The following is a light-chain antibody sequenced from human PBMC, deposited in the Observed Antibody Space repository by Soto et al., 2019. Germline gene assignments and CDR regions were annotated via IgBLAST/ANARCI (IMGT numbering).Light chain of an antibody. Sequence: IVMTHSTATLSMPHGPGATLSYRASQNVSSKLAWYQHKPGQAPRLFIYGASSRATGIPARFSGSGYGTEFTLIISSLQPEDSAVYYCQQYNSWLWTFGQGAKVDIK. J-gene: IGKJ1*01. V-gene: IGKV3-15*01. CDR3: QQYNSWLWT. CDR1: QNVSSK. CDR2: GAS.